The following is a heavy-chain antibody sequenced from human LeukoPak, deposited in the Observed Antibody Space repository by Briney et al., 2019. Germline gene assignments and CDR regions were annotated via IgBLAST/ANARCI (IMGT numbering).Heavy chain of an antibody. J-gene: IGHJ4*02. CDR2: IIPIFGTA. CDR3: ARYGSGRGQPFDY. V-gene: IGHV1-69*13. Sequence: SVKVSCKASGGTFSSYAISWVRQAPGQGLEWMGGIIPIFGTANYAQKFQGRVTITADESTSTAYMELSSLRSEDTAVYYCARYGSGRGQPFDYWGQGTLVTVSS. CDR1: GGTFSSYA. D-gene: IGHD3-10*01.